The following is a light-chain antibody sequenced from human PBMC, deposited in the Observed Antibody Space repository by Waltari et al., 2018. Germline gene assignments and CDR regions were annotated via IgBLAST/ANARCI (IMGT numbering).Light chain of an antibody. CDR1: ASNIGNNV. V-gene: IGLV1-44*01. J-gene: IGLJ3*02. Sequence: QSVLTQPPSASGTPGQRLIISCSGTASNIGNNVVNWYQPLPGKAPQLVIYSNDLLPSGVPDRSSGCKSGTSASLVIGGFQSEDEADYYCGTWDDSLNGLWVFGGGTEVTV. CDR3: GTWDDSLNGLWV. CDR2: SND.